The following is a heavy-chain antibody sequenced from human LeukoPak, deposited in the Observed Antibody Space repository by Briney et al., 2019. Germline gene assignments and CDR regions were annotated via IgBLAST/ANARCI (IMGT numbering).Heavy chain of an antibody. Sequence: GASVKVSCKASGYTFTDYFLHWVRQAPGQGLEWMGWINPNSGGTNYAQKFQGRVTMTRDTSISTAYMELRSLRSDDTAVYYCARVSVAAPPDPWGQGTLVTVSS. CDR3: ARVSVAAPPDP. D-gene: IGHD6-13*01. CDR2: INPNSGGT. V-gene: IGHV1-2*02. J-gene: IGHJ5*02. CDR1: GYTFTDYF.